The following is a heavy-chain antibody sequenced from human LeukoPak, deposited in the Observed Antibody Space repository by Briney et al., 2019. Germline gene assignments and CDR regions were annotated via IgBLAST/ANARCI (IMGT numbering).Heavy chain of an antibody. CDR3: ARRKLAASAPFFAFDI. J-gene: IGHJ3*02. CDR2: IYPDDSDT. Sequence: GESLKISCQGSGYIFTHYWIGWVRQIPGKGLEWMGVIYPDDSDTRYSPSFQGQVTISADKSISTAYLQWSSLKASDTAIYFFARRKLAASAPFFAFDIWGQGTMVTVSS. D-gene: IGHD6-6*01. CDR1: GYIFTHYW. V-gene: IGHV5-51*01.